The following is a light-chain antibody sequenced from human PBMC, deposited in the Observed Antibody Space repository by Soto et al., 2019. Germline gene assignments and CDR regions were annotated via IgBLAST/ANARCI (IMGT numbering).Light chain of an antibody. CDR3: SSYAGSNNYV. CDR1: SGDVGGYNY. V-gene: IGLV2-8*01. J-gene: IGLJ1*01. Sequence: QSALTQPPSASGSPGQSVTISCTGTSGDVGGYNYVSWYQQHPGKAPKLMISEVSKRPSGVPDRFSGSKSGNTASLTVSGLQAEDEADYYCSSYAGSNNYVFGTGTKLTVL. CDR2: EVS.